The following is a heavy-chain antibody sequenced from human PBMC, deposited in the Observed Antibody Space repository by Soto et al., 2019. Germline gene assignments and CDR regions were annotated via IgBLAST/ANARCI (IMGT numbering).Heavy chain of an antibody. D-gene: IGHD3-3*01. J-gene: IGHJ4*02. CDR3: ARGDGAIFGVVIIPFDY. Sequence: QVPLVESGGGVVQPGRSLRLSCAASGFTFSSYAMHWVRQAPGKGLEWVAVISYDGSNKYYADSVKGRFTISRDNSKNTLYLQMNSLRAEDTAVYYCARGDGAIFGVVIIPFDYWGQGTLVTVSS. CDR2: ISYDGSNK. V-gene: IGHV3-30-3*01. CDR1: GFTFSSYA.